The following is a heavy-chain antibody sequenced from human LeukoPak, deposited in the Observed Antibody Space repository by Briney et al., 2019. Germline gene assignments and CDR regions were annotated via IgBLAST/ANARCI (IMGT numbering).Heavy chain of an antibody. CDR2: INPNSGGT. V-gene: IGHV1-2*02. Sequence: VASVKVSCKASGYTFTGYYMHWVRQAPGQGLEWMGWINPNSGGTNYAQKFQGRVTMTRDTSISTAYMELSRLRSDDTAVYYCATILSGGYDPGSYYFDYWGQGTLVTVSS. J-gene: IGHJ4*02. D-gene: IGHD5-12*01. CDR3: ATILSGGYDPGSYYFDY. CDR1: GYTFTGYY.